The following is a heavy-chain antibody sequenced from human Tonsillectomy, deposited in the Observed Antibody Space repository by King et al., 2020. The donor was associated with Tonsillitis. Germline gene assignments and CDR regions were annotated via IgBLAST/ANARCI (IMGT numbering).Heavy chain of an antibody. CDR1: GFTFSAYG. CDR2: ISYDGSNK. J-gene: IGHJ6*02. V-gene: IGHV3-30*18. D-gene: IGHD5-18*01. Sequence: VQLVESGGGVVQPGRSLRLSCAASGFTFSAYGMHWVRQAPGKGLEWVAIISYDGSNKYYADSVKGRFTISRDNSKNTLYLQMNSLRAEDTAVYYCAKDLGGGYNYWDNYYSYYGMDVWGQGTTVTVSS. CDR3: AKDLGGGYNYWDNYYSYYGMDV.